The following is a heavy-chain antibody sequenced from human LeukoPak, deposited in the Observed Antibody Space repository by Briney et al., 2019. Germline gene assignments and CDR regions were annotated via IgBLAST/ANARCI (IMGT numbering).Heavy chain of an antibody. CDR1: GFTFSSYW. CDR2: IQSDGST. J-gene: IGHJ5*01. D-gene: IGHD3-10*01. Sequence: WGSLRLSCVASGFTFSSYWMHWVRQTPGQGLMWVARIQSDGSTIYADSVQSRFTISRDNAKNTVYLQMNSLRVDDTAVYFCTRAITYFYGSVTYDWFESWGQGIRVTVSS. CDR3: TRAITYFYGSVTYDWFES. V-gene: IGHV3-74*01.